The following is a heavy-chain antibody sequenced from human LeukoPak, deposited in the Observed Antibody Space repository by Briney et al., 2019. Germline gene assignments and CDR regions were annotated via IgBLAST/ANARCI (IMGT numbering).Heavy chain of an antibody. CDR1: GFSLSTSGVG. Sequence: SGPTLVNPTRTLTLTCTFSGFSLSTSGVGVGWIRQPPGKALEWLALIYWDDDKRYSPSLKSRLTITKDTSKNQVVLTMTNMDPVDTATYYCARFDYGDYDVVQDWFDPWGQGTLVTVSS. D-gene: IGHD4-17*01. CDR3: ARFDYGDYDVVQDWFDP. CDR2: IYWDDDK. V-gene: IGHV2-5*02. J-gene: IGHJ5*02.